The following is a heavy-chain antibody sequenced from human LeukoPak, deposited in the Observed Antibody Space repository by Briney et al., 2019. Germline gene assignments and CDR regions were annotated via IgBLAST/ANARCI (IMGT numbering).Heavy chain of an antibody. Sequence: GGSLRLSCAASGFTFSSYSMNWVRQAPGKGLEWVSSISSSSSYIYYADSVKGRFTISRDNAKNSLYLQMNSLRAEDTAVYYRARGVWRYYDSSGYYFDYWGQGTLVTVSS. V-gene: IGHV3-21*01. D-gene: IGHD3-22*01. CDR2: ISSSSSYI. CDR1: GFTFSSYS. J-gene: IGHJ4*02. CDR3: ARGVWRYYDSSGYYFDY.